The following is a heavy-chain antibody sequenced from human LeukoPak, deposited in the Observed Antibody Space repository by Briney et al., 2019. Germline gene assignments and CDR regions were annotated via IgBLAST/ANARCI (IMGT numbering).Heavy chain of an antibody. V-gene: IGHV3-30-3*01. J-gene: IGHJ4*02. CDR2: ISYDGSNK. CDR1: GFTFSSYA. D-gene: IGHD5-18*01. CDR3: ARVVSGGYSSIDY. Sequence: PGGSLRLSCAASGFTFSSYAMHWVRQAPGKGLEWVAVISYDGSNKHYADSVKGRFTISRDNSKNTLYLQMNSLRAEDTAVYYCARVVSGGYSSIDYWGQGTLVTVSS.